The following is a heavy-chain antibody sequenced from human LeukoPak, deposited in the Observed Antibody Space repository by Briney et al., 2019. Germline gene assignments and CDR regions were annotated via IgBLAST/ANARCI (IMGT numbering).Heavy chain of an antibody. V-gene: IGHV5-51*01. J-gene: IGHJ4*02. CDR1: GYSFTSYW. CDR3: ARFHSSGYYYDIWDKGHFDY. CDR2: IYPGDSDT. D-gene: IGHD3-22*01. Sequence: GESLKISCKGSGYSFTSYWIGWVRQMPGKGLEWMGIIYPGDSDTRYSPSFQGQVTISADKSISTAYLQWSSLKASDTAMYYCARFHSSGYYYDIWDKGHFDYWGQGTLVTVSS.